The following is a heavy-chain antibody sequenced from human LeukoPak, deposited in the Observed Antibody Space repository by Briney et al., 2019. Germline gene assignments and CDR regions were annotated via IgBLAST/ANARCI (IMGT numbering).Heavy chain of an antibody. J-gene: IGHJ5*02. CDR1: GGTFSSYA. CDR3: ARDGGWYQLLWWFDL. V-gene: IGHV1-69*05. Sequence: SVKVSCKASGGTFSSYAISWVRQAPGQGLEWMGRIIPIFGTANYAQKFQGRVTITTDESTSTAYMELSRLRFDDTAVYYCARDGGWYQLLWWFDLWGQGTLVTVSS. CDR2: IIPIFGTA. D-gene: IGHD2-2*01.